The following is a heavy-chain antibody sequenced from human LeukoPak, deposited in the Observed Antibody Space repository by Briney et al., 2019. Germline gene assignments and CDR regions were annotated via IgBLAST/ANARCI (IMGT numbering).Heavy chain of an antibody. CDR1: GGSISSYY. D-gene: IGHD6-19*01. V-gene: IGHV4-59*08. CDR3: ARHRIPLYSSGWFTNWFDP. Sequence: SETLFLTCAGCGGSISSYYWSWIRQPPGKGLEWIGYIYYSGSTNYNPSLKSRVTISVDTSKNQFSLKLSSVTAADTAVYYCARHRIPLYSSGWFTNWFDPWGQGTLVTVSS. CDR2: IYYSGST. J-gene: IGHJ5*02.